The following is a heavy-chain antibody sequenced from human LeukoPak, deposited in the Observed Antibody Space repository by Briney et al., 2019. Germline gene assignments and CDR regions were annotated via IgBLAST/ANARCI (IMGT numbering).Heavy chain of an antibody. Sequence: SETLSLTCTVSGGSISSSSYSWGWIRQPPGKGLEWIGSIYYSGSTYYNPSLKSRVTISVDTSKNQFSLKLSSVTAADTAVYYCASFDDCSSTSCYGMDVWGQGTTVTVSS. J-gene: IGHJ6*02. D-gene: IGHD2-2*01. CDR1: GGSISSSSYS. V-gene: IGHV4-39*01. CDR2: IYYSGST. CDR3: ASFDDCSSTSCYGMDV.